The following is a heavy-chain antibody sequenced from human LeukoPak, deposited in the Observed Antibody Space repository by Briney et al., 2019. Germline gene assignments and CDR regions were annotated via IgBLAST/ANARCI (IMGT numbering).Heavy chain of an antibody. D-gene: IGHD6-6*01. CDR2: ISSSSSTI. CDR1: GFTFSSYS. V-gene: IGHV3-48*01. Sequence: GGSLRLSCAASGFTFSSYSMNWVRQAPGKGLEWVSYISSSSSTIYYADSVKGRFTISRDNAKNSLYLQMNSLRAEDTAVYYCARSFGSSSSLYYYYYYMDVWGKGTTVTVSS. CDR3: ARSFGSSSSLYYYYYYMDV. J-gene: IGHJ6*03.